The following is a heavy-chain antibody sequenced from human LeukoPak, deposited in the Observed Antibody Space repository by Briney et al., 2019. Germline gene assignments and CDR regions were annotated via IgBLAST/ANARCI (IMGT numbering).Heavy chain of an antibody. V-gene: IGHV3-23*01. J-gene: IGHJ1*01. D-gene: IGHD6-13*01. CDR3: ARKGQGSNWAAEYFQN. Sequence: GGSLRLSCAASGFTFSGYWMSWVRQAPGKGLEWVSAISGSGGTGTYYADSVKGRFTISRDNSKNTLYLQMNSLRAEDTAVYYCARKGQGSNWAAEYFQNWGQGTLVTVSS. CDR2: ISGSGGTGT. CDR1: GFTFSGYW.